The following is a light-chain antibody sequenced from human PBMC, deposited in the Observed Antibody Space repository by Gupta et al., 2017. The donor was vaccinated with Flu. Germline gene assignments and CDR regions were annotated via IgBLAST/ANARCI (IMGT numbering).Light chain of an antibody. V-gene: IGKV1-39*01. J-gene: IGKJ4*01. Sequence: DIQMTQSPSSLSASVGDRVTITCRASQSISSYLNWYQQKPGKAPKLLIYAASSLQSGVPSRFSGSGSGTDFTRTISSLQPEDFATYYCQQSRTFGGGTKVEIK. CDR1: QSISSY. CDR3: QQSRT. CDR2: AAS.